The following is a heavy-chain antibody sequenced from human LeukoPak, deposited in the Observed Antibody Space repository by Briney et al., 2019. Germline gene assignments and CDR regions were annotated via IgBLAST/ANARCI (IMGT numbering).Heavy chain of an antibody. CDR1: GFIFSSYW. V-gene: IGHV3-7*01. CDR3: ARDYYTSGSHDY. CDR2: INQPGRAE. D-gene: IGHD3-10*01. J-gene: IGHJ4*02. Sequence: GGSLRLSCAGSGFIFSSYWMAWVRQAPGKGLEWVANINQPGRAEYYADSVKGRFTISKDNARNSLYLQMNSLRAEDTAVYYCARDYYTSGSHDYWGQGTLVTVSS.